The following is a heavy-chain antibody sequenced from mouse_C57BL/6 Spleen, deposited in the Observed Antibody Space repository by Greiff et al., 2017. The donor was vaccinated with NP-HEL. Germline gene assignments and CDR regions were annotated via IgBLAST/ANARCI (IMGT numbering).Heavy chain of an antibody. D-gene: IGHD2-3*01. CDR2: ISYSGST. CDR3: ARADGYYALDY. J-gene: IGHJ2*01. CDR1: GYSITSGYD. Sequence: EVHLVESGPGMVKPSQSLSLTCTVTGYSITSGYDWHWIRHFPGNKLEWMGYISYSGSTSYNPSLKSRISITHDTSKNHFFLKLNSVTTEDTATYYCARADGYYALDYWGQGTTLTVSS. V-gene: IGHV3-1*01.